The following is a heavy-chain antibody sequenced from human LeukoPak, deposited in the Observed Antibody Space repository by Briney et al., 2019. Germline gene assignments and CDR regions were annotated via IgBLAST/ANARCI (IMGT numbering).Heavy chain of an antibody. CDR1: GFIFSAYG. CDR3: ARPDCSSTSCYTLEY. J-gene: IGHJ4*02. D-gene: IGHD2-2*01. V-gene: IGHV3-30*02. Sequence: GGSLRLSCAASGFIFSAYGMHWVRQAPGKGLEWVAFIRYDGNNKYYADSVKGRFTISRDNSKNTLYLQMNSLRAEDTAVYYCARPDCSSTSCYTLEYWGQGTLVTVSS. CDR2: IRYDGNNK.